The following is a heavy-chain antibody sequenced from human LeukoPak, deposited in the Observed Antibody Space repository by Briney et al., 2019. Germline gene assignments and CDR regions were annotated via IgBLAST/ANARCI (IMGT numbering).Heavy chain of an antibody. CDR3: ARVATMIVVVTGHWFDP. Sequence: ASVKVSCKASGYTFTGYYMHWVRQAPGQGLEWVGWINPNSGGTNYAQKFQGRVTMTRDTSISTAYMELSRLRSDDTAVYYCARVATMIVVVTGHWFDPWGQGTLVTVSS. J-gene: IGHJ5*02. CDR2: INPNSGGT. D-gene: IGHD3-22*01. V-gene: IGHV1-2*02. CDR1: GYTFTGYY.